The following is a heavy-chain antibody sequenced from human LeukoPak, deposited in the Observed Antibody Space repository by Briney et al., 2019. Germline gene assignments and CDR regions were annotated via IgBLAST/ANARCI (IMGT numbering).Heavy chain of an antibody. CDR2: INSDGSTT. J-gene: IGHJ6*03. CDR1: GFTFSIYE. D-gene: IGHD3-10*01. V-gene: IGHV3-74*01. Sequence: GGSLRLSCAASGFTFSIYEMNWVRQAPGKGLEWVSRINSDGSTTSYADSAKGRFTISRDNATNTLFPQMNSLRAEDTAVYYCARGGGTYYYYYYMDVWGKGTTVTISS. CDR3: ARGGGTYYYYYYMDV.